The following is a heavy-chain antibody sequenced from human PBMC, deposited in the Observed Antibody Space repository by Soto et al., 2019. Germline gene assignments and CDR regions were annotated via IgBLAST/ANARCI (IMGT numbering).Heavy chain of an antibody. CDR2: ISGSGGST. D-gene: IGHD3-3*01. Sequence: GGPLRLSCAASGFTFSSYAMSWVRQAPGKGLEWVSAISGSGGSTYYADSVKGRFTISRDNSKNTLYLQMNSLRAEDTAVYYCAKVVPDFWSGYYGPHYYGMDVWGQGTTVTVSS. CDR3: AKVVPDFWSGYYGPHYYGMDV. V-gene: IGHV3-23*01. J-gene: IGHJ6*02. CDR1: GFTFSSYA.